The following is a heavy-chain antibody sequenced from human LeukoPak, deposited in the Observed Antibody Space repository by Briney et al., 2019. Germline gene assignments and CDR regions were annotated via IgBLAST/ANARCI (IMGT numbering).Heavy chain of an antibody. J-gene: IGHJ4*02. CDR1: GFSFSSYS. CDR2: ISSSSSTI. V-gene: IGHV3-48*04. CDR3: AKVEGASKASVY. D-gene: IGHD1-1*01. Sequence: GGSLRLSCAASGFSFSSYSVNWVRQAPGKGLEWISYISSSSSTIYYADSVKGRFTISRDNAKNSLYLQMNSLRAEDSAVYYCAKVEGASKASVYWGQGALVTVSS.